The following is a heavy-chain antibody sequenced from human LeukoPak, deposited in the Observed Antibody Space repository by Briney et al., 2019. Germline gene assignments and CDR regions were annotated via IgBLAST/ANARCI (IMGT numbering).Heavy chain of an antibody. J-gene: IGHJ3*02. D-gene: IGHD3-3*01. CDR2: ISAYNGNT. Sequence: ASVKVSCKASGYTFTSYGISWVRQAPGQGLEWMGWISAYNGNTNYAQKLQGRATMTTDISTSTAYMELRSLRSDDTAVYYCARDIDFWSGYGRGNAFDIWGQGTMVTVSS. CDR1: GYTFTSYG. V-gene: IGHV1-18*01. CDR3: ARDIDFWSGYGRGNAFDI.